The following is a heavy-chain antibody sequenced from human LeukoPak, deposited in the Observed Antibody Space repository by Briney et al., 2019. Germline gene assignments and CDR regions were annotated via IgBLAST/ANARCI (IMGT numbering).Heavy chain of an antibody. Sequence: AGGSLRLSCAASGFTFSSYATSWVRQAPGKGLEWVSTISGSGAGTYYPDSVKGRFTISRDNSKNTLYLQMNSLRAEDTAVYYCAKDAFHDSSGYYSPFDYWGQGTLVTVSS. D-gene: IGHD3-22*01. CDR1: GFTFSSYA. J-gene: IGHJ4*02. CDR3: AKDAFHDSSGYYSPFDY. V-gene: IGHV3-23*01. CDR2: ISGSGAGT.